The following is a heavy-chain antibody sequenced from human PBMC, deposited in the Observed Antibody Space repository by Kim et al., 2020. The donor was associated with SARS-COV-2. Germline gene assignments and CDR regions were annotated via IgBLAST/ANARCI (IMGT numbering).Heavy chain of an antibody. J-gene: IGHJ3*02. Sequence: LYYADSVKGRFTISRDNAKNSLYLQMNSLRAEDTAVYYCARRRRGAFDIWGQGTMVTVSS. CDR2: L. V-gene: IGHV3-11*01. CDR3: ARRRRGAFDI.